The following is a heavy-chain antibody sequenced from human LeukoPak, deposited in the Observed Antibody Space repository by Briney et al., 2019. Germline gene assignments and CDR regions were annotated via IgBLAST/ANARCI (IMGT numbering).Heavy chain of an antibody. V-gene: IGHV3-21*01. J-gene: IGHJ4*02. Sequence: GGSLRLSCAASGFTFSSYSMNWVRQAPGKGLEWVSSISSSSSYIYYADSVKGRFTISRDNAKNSLYLQMNSLKAEDTAVYYCASTPGIAVAVDYWGQGTLVTVSS. CDR2: ISSSSSYI. CDR3: ASTPGIAVAVDY. D-gene: IGHD6-19*01. CDR1: GFTFSSYS.